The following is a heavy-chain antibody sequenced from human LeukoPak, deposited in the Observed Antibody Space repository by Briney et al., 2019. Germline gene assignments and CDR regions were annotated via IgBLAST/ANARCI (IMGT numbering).Heavy chain of an antibody. D-gene: IGHD6-19*01. J-gene: IGHJ5*02. CDR3: ARGSVTGTASWFDP. CDR2: IKPNSAGT. Sequence: ASVRVSCTAPGYTFSGSFMHWVRQAPGQGLEWMGWIKPNSAGTRYAQKFQGRFTMTRDTSINTAYMELSWLTSDDTAVYYCARGSVTGTASWFDPWGQGTLVTVSS. V-gene: IGHV1-2*02. CDR1: GYTFSGSF.